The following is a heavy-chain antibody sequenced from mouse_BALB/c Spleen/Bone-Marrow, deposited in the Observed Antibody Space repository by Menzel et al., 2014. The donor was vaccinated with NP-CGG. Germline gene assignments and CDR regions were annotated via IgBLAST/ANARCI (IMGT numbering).Heavy chain of an antibody. J-gene: IGHJ2*01. CDR3: ARWGSYFDY. CDR2: IDPSVSET. V-gene: IGHV1-59*01. CDR1: GYTFTSYW. Sequence: QVHVKQSGAELVRPGTPVKLSCKASGYTFTSYWLSWVKQRPGRGLAWIGRIDPSVSETHYIQKFKEKAALTEDKSYSTDYIQLSSLASEDSAVYYCARWGSYFDYWGQGTTLTVSS.